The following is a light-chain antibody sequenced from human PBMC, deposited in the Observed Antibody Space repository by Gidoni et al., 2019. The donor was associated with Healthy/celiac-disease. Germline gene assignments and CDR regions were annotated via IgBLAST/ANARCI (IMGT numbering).Light chain of an antibody. Sequence: EIVLTQSPGTLSLSPGERATLSCRASQSVSSSYLAWYQQKPGQAPRLLLYGASSRATGIPDRFSGSGSGTDFTLTISRLEPEDFAVYHCQQYVKRLTFGGGTKVEIK. V-gene: IGKV3-20*01. CDR1: QSVSSSY. CDR2: GAS. J-gene: IGKJ4*01. CDR3: QQYVKRLT.